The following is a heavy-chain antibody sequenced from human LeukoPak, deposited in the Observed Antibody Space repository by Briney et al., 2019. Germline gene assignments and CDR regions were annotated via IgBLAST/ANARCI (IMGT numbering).Heavy chain of an antibody. CDR3: ARLPDSSGQSFDI. D-gene: IGHD3-22*01. V-gene: IGHV1-69*04. J-gene: IGHJ3*02. CDR2: IIPILGIA. CDR1: GGTFSSYA. Sequence: SVTVSCKASGGTFSSYAISWVRQAPGQGLEWMGRIIPILGIANYAQKLQGRVTMTTDTSTSTAYMELRSLRSDDTAVYYCARLPDSSGQSFDIWGQGTMVTVSS.